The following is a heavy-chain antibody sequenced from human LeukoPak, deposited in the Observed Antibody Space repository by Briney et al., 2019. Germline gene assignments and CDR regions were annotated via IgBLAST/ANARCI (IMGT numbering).Heavy chain of an antibody. CDR3: ARGGASSEWFDP. CDR2: IHSSGTT. Sequence: SSETLSLTCTVSGDSISAYYWSWIRQTPGKGLEWIAFIHSSGTTNYNPSLKSRVSISVDTSNNQFSLSVNSVTAADTAVYYCARGGASSEWFDPWGQGTLVTVSS. D-gene: IGHD6-25*01. CDR1: GDSISAYY. V-gene: IGHV4-59*01. J-gene: IGHJ5*02.